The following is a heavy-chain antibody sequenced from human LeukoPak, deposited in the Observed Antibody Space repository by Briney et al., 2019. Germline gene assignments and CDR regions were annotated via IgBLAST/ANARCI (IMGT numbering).Heavy chain of an antibody. D-gene: IGHD3-3*01. CDR1: GFTFSSYN. CDR3: ARMPSGYDFWRYYYYYGMDV. V-gene: IGHV3-21*01. CDR2: ISSSSSYI. Sequence: PGGSLRLSCAASGFTFSSYNMNWVRQAPGKGLEWVSSISSSSSYIYYADSVKGRFTISRDNAKNSLYLQMNSLRAEDTAVYYCARMPSGYDFWRYYYYYGMDVWGQGTTVTVSS. J-gene: IGHJ6*02.